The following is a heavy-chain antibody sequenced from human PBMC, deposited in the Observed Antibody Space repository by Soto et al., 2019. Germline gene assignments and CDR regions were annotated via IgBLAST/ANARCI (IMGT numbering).Heavy chain of an antibody. CDR3: ARDAEMAVHPSLFDY. Sequence: QVQLVQSGAEVKKPGASVKVSCKASGYTFTSYGISWVRQAPGQGLEWMGWISAYNGNTNYAQKLQGRVTMTTDISTSTAYMELRSLRSDDTAVYYCARDAEMAVHPSLFDYWGQGTLVTVSS. CDR2: ISAYNGNT. V-gene: IGHV1-18*01. CDR1: GYTFTSYG. J-gene: IGHJ4*02. D-gene: IGHD1-1*01.